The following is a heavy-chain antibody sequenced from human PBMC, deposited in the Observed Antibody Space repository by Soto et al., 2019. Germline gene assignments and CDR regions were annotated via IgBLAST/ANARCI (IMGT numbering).Heavy chain of an antibody. D-gene: IGHD6-19*01. Sequence: SETLSLTCTVSGGSISSYYWSWIRQPPGKGLEWIGYIYYSGSTNYNPSLKSRVTVSVDTSKNQFSLKLSSVTAADTAVYYCARDSSGWYGTHDYWGQGTLVTVS. CDR3: ARDSSGWYGTHDY. CDR2: IYYSGST. V-gene: IGHV4-59*12. J-gene: IGHJ4*02. CDR1: GGSISSYY.